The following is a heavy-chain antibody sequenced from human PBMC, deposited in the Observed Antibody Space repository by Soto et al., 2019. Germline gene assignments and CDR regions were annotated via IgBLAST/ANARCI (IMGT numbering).Heavy chain of an antibody. V-gene: IGHV3-23*01. J-gene: IGHJ4*02. CDR1: GFTFSGYA. Sequence: PGGSLRLSCAASGFTFSGYAMSWVRQAPGKGLEWVSAISGSGGSTYYADSVKGRFTISRDNSKNTLYLQMNSLRAEDTAVYYCAKTGASSGYDYLPFDYWGQGTLVTV. D-gene: IGHD5-12*01. CDR2: ISGSGGST. CDR3: AKTGASSGYDYLPFDY.